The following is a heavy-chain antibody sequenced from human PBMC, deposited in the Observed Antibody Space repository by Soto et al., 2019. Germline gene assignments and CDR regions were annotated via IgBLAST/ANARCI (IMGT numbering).Heavy chain of an antibody. Sequence: PSETLSLTCTVSGGSISSNYRSWIRQPPGKGLEWIGYIYYSGSTNYYASLKSRVTISVDTSKNQFSLKLSSVTAADTAVYYCARGSTYGHYYYCCCMDDWGQGTTVTVSS. J-gene: IGHJ6*02. V-gene: IGHV4-59*01. CDR3: ARGSTYGHYYYCCCMDD. D-gene: IGHD3-10*01. CDR1: GGSISSNY. CDR2: IYYSGST.